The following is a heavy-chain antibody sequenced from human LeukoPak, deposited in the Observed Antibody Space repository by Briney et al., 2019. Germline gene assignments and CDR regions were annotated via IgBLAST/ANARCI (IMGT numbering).Heavy chain of an antibody. D-gene: IGHD6-13*01. CDR2: INPNSGGT. CDR1: GYTFTGYY. J-gene: IGHJ5*02. V-gene: IGHV1-2*02. Sequence: ASVKVSCKASGYTFTGYYMHWVRQAPGQGLEWMGWINPNSGGTNYAQKFQGRVTMTRDTSISTAYMELSRLRSDDTAVYYCARRPDLAAAGHNWFDPWGQGTLVTVSS. CDR3: ARRPDLAAAGHNWFDP.